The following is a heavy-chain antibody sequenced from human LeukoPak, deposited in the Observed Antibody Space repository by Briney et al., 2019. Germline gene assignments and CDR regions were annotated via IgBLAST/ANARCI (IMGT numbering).Heavy chain of an antibody. CDR3: ARGYCSSTSCLKSYYYYYMDV. V-gene: IGHV4-59*01. J-gene: IGHJ6*03. CDR2: IYYSGST. Sequence: PSETLSLTCTVSGGSISSYYWSWIRQPPGKGLEWIGYIYYSGSTNYNPSLKSRVTISVDTSKNQFSLKLSSVTAADTAVYYCARGYCSSTSCLKSYYYYYMDVWGNGTTVTVSS. D-gene: IGHD2-2*01. CDR1: GGSISSYY.